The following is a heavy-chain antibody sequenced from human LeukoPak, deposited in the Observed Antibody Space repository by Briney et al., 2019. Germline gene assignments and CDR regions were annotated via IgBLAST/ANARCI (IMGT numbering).Heavy chain of an antibody. CDR2: IYYSGST. CDR1: GDSISTYY. V-gene: IGHV4-59*01. Sequence: PSETLSLTCTVSGDSISTYYWSWIRQPPGKGLEWIGYIYYSGSTNYNPSLKSRVTISVDTSKNQFSLKLSSVTAADTAVYYCAREYCSSTSCYINWFDPWGQGTLVTVSS. D-gene: IGHD2-2*02. CDR3: AREYCSSTSCYINWFDP. J-gene: IGHJ5*02.